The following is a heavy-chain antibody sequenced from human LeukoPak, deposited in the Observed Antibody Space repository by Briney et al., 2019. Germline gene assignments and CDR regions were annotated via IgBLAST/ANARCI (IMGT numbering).Heavy chain of an antibody. CDR1: GFTFSSYW. CDR2: ISYDGINK. V-gene: IGHV3-30*18. J-gene: IGHJ4*02. D-gene: IGHD6-25*01. Sequence: SGGSLRLSCAASGFTFSSYWMSWVRQAPGKGLEWVAVISYDGINKYYADSVKGRFTISRDNSKNTLYLQMNSLRAEDTAIYNCAKVDSQRLIMYYFDYWGQGTLVTVSS. CDR3: AKVDSQRLIMYYFDY.